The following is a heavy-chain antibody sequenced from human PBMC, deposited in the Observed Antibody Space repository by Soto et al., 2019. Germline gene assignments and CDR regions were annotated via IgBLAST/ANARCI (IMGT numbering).Heavy chain of an antibody. CDR1: GYSFTTYW. V-gene: IGHV5-51*01. J-gene: IGHJ4*02. D-gene: IGHD3-9*01. CDR3: ARRDMLTGYVYFDY. Sequence: GESLKISCQASGYSFTTYWISWVRQMPGKGLEWMGIIYPDDSDTRYSPSFQGHVTISADKSISTAYLQWSSLKASDSATYYCARRDMLTGYVYFDYWGQGTQVTVSS. CDR2: IYPDDSDT.